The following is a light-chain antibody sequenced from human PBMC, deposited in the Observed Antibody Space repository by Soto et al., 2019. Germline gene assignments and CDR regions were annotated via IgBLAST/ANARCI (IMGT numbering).Light chain of an antibody. CDR3: QQYGRSPPT. CDR2: GAS. Sequence: EIVLTQSPGTLSLSPGERATLSCRASQSVRSNSLAWYQQKPGQAPRLLIYGASTRATGIPDRFSGSGSGTDFTLTITRLKPEDFAVFYCQQYGRSPPTFGGGTNMEIK. J-gene: IGKJ4*01. V-gene: IGKV3-20*01. CDR1: QSVRSNS.